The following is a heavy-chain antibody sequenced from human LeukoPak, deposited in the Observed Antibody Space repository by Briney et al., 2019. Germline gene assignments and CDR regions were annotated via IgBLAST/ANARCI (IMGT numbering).Heavy chain of an antibody. CDR3: ARRPRGAPYFDY. J-gene: IGHJ4*02. Sequence: GGSLRLSCAASGFTLSSYEMNWVRQAPGKGLEWVSYISSSGSTIYYADSVKGRFTISRDNAKNSLYLQMNSLRAEDTAVYYCARRPRGAPYFDYWGQGTLVTVSS. CDR1: GFTLSSYE. D-gene: IGHD3-10*01. V-gene: IGHV3-48*03. CDR2: ISSSGSTI.